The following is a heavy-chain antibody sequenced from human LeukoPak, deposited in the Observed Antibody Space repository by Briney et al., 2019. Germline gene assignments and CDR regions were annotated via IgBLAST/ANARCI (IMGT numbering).Heavy chain of an antibody. Sequence: GRSLRLSCAASGFTFSSYGMHWVRQAPGKGLEWVAVISYDGSNKYYADSVKGRFTISRDNSKNTLYLQMNSLRAEDTAVYYCAKATGYYYYYGMDVWGQGTTVTVSS. CDR2: ISYDGSNK. V-gene: IGHV3-30*18. CDR1: GFTFSSYG. CDR3: AKATGYYYYYGMDV. J-gene: IGHJ6*02.